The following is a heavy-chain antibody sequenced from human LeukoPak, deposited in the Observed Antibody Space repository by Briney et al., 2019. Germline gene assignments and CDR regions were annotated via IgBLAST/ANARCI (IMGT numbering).Heavy chain of an antibody. V-gene: IGHV1-69*01. CDR1: GGTFSSYA. Sequence: SVKVSCKASGGTFSSYAISWVRQAPGQGLEWMGGIIPIFGTANYAQKFQGRVTITADESTSTAYMELNSLRSEDTAVYYCARGGRGDSGYDYWGQGTLVTVSS. CDR3: ARGGRGDSGYDY. D-gene: IGHD5-12*01. J-gene: IGHJ4*02. CDR2: IIPIFGTA.